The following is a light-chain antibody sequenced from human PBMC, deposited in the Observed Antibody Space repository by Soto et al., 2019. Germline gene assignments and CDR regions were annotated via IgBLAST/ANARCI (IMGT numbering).Light chain of an antibody. CDR1: PSVTNF. V-gene: IGKV3-11*01. Sequence: EIVLTQSPGTLSLSPGERAPLSCRASPSVTNFLAWYQQNPGQAPRLLIYGAFNRATGIPARFSGSGSGTDFTLTISSLEPEDSAVYYCQQRNVWPPVTFGQGTRLEI. CDR3: QQRNVWPPVT. CDR2: GAF. J-gene: IGKJ5*01.